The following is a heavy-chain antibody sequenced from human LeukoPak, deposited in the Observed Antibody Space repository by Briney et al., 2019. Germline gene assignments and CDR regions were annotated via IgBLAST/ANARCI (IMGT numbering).Heavy chain of an antibody. V-gene: IGHV1-69*05. CDR2: IIPIFGTA. Sequence: SVKVSCKASGGTFSSYAISWVRQAPGQGLEGMGGIIPIFGTANYAQKFQGRVTITTDESTSTAYMELSSLRSEDTAVYYCARHSSSWYSGHYMDVWGKGTTVTVSS. D-gene: IGHD6-13*01. J-gene: IGHJ6*03. CDR1: GGTFSSYA. CDR3: ARHSSSWYSGHYMDV.